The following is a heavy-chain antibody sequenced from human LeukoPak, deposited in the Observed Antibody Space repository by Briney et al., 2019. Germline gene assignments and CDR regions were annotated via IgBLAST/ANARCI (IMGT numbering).Heavy chain of an antibody. CDR3: ARTHLSSSWYYTDDWFDP. Sequence: SQTLSLTCTVSGGSISSGSYYWSWIRQPAGKGLEWIGRIYTSGSTNYNPSLKSRVTISVDRSKNQFSLKLSSVTAADTAVYYCARTHLSSSWYYTDDWFDPWGQGTLVTVSS. CDR2: IYTSGST. V-gene: IGHV4-61*02. CDR1: GGSISSGSYY. J-gene: IGHJ5*02. D-gene: IGHD6-13*01.